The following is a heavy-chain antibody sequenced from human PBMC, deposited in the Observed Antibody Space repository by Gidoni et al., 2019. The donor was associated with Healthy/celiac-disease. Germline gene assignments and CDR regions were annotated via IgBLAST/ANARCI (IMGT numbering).Heavy chain of an antibody. CDR2: ISGSGGST. Sequence: EVQLLVSGGGLVQPGGSLRLSCAASGFTFSSYAMSWVRQAPGKGLECVSAISGSGGSTYYADSVKGRFTISRDNSKNTLYLQMNSLRAEDTAVYYCAKGRDDFEGYFDYWGQGTLVTVSS. D-gene: IGHD3-3*01. CDR1: GFTFSSYA. V-gene: IGHV3-23*01. CDR3: AKGRDDFEGYFDY. J-gene: IGHJ4*02.